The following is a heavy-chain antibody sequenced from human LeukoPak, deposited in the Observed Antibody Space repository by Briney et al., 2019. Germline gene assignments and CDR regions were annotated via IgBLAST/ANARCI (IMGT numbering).Heavy chain of an antibody. CDR1: GLSSTIYW. V-gene: IGHV3-74*01. Sequence: GGSLRLSCAASGLSSTIYWMHWVRHVPGKGLVWVSRIKLDENTAYYADFVKGRFTISRDDAKTTVYLQMNSLRAEDSAAYYCARDRPFWNWGQGTLVTVSS. D-gene: IGHD3-3*01. J-gene: IGHJ4*02. CDR3: ARDRPFWN. CDR2: IKLDENTA.